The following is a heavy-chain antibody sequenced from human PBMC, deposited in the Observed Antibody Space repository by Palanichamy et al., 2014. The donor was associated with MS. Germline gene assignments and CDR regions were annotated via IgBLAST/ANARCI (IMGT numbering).Heavy chain of an antibody. CDR3: ARVRDTAMDSPDY. CDR2: VTTSGNTI. V-gene: IGHV3-11*01. D-gene: IGHD5-18*01. Sequence: QVQLVESGGGLVKPGGSLRLSCTASGFTFSDYYMSWIRQAPGKGLEWVSHVTTSGNTIFYTDSLKGRFTVSRDNAKKSLYLHMNSLRVEDTAIYFCARVRDTAMDSPDYWGQGTLVTVSS. J-gene: IGHJ4*02. CDR1: GFTFSDYY.